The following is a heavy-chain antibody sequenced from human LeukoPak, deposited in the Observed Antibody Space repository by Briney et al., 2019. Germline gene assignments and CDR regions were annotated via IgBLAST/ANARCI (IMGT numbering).Heavy chain of an antibody. CDR2: IYYSGTT. J-gene: IGHJ4*02. Sequence: SETLSLTCAVYGGSISDYCWSWIRQPPGKGLEWVGTIYYSGTTYYNPSLKSRVTISAGTSENQLSLNLTSVTVADTAVYFCARRSPRTRGGSFRYFDYWGQGILVTVSS. D-gene: IGHD2-15*01. CDR3: ARRSPRTRGGSFRYFDY. CDR1: GGSISDYC. V-gene: IGHV4-34*01.